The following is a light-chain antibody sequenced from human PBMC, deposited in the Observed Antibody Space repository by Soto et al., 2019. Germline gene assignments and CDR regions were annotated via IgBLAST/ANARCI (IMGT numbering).Light chain of an antibody. V-gene: IGKV1-5*03. J-gene: IGKJ1*01. CDR2: KAS. Sequence: DIQMTQSPSTLSGSVGDRVTITCRASHTISSWLAWYQQKPGKAPKLLIDKASTLKSGVPSRFSGSGSGTEFTLTISSLQPDDFATYYCQHYNSYSEAFGQGTKVDIK. CDR3: QHYNSYSEA. CDR1: HTISSW.